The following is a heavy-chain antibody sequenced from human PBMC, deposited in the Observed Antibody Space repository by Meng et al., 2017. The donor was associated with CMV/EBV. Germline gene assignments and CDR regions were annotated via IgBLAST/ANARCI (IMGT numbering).Heavy chain of an antibody. Sequence: GESLKISCAASGFTFSSYAMSWVRQAPGKGLECISGISGSGGSSNYVDSVKGRFTISRDNTKNTLYLQMNSLRAEDTAVYYCATRGYTGSGFWFDPWGRGTLVTVSS. CDR1: GFTFSSYA. CDR2: ISGSGGSS. D-gene: IGHD5-12*01. CDR3: ATRGYTGSGFWFDP. J-gene: IGHJ5*02. V-gene: IGHV3-23*01.